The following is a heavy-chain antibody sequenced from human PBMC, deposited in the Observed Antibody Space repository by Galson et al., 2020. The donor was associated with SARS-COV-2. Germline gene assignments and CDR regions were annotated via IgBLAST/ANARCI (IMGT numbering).Heavy chain of an antibody. Sequence: GESLKISCAGSGFTVKTNHISWVRQAPGKGLEWVSKIYSDAGTHYADSVKGRFIITSDNSKNTVYLQMHSLRVEDTAVYYCARDRGFGEGDCGAWGQGALVTVSS. CDR1: GFTVKTNH. CDR2: IYSDAGT. CDR3: ARDRGFGEGDCGA. J-gene: IGHJ5*02. D-gene: IGHD3-10*01. V-gene: IGHV3-66*01.